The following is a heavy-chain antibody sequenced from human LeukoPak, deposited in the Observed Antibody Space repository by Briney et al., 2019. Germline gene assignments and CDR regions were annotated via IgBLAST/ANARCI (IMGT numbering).Heavy chain of an antibody. J-gene: IGHJ4*02. CDR2: IRNSDGMT. V-gene: IGHV3-23*01. CDR1: GFSINTYT. Sequence: GGSLRLSCAASGFSINTYTMYWVRQAPGQGLEWVSGIRNSDGMTYYADSVRGRFTISTDNSKYTLYLQMNSLRAEDTAVYYCARDSLPEKQTYWGQGTLVTVSS. CDR3: ARDSLPEKQTY.